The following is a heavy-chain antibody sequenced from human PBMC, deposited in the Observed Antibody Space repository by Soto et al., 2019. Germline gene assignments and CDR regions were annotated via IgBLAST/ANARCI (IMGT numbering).Heavy chain of an antibody. Sequence: SGPTLVNPTQTLTLTCTFSGFSLSTSGVGVGWIRQPPGKALEWLALIYWNDDKRYSPSLKSRLTITKDTSKNQVVLTMTNMDPVDTATYYCAHSPTLVVVPAAPYYFDYWGQGTLVTVSS. V-gene: IGHV2-5*01. CDR1: GFSLSTSGVG. CDR2: IYWNDDK. J-gene: IGHJ4*02. CDR3: AHSPTLVVVPAAPYYFDY. D-gene: IGHD2-2*01.